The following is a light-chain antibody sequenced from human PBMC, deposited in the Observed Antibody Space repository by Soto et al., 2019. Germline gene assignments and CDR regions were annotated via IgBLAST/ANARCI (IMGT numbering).Light chain of an antibody. CDR3: CSYAAIRTSVL. CDR2: EGR. V-gene: IGLV2-23*01. Sequence: QSALTQPASVSGSPGQSISISCSGVSSDFGTYSLVSWYQQHPGNPPKLLIYEGRRRPSGVSNRFSGSDSDNTASLTISGLQAEDGADYFCCSYAAIRTSVLFGGGTKLTVL. CDR1: SSDFGTYSL. J-gene: IGLJ2*01.